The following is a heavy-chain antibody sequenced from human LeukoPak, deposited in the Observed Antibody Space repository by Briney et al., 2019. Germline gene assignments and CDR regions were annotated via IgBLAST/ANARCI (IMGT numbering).Heavy chain of an antibody. D-gene: IGHD3-10*01. V-gene: IGHV4-31*03. CDR2: IYYSGST. J-gene: IGHJ3*02. CDR3: ARGPGELDAFDI. Sequence: PSETLSLTCTVSGGSISSGGYYWSWIRQHPGKGLEWIGYIYYSGSTCYNPSLTSRVTISVDTSKNQFSLKLSSVTAADTAVYHCARGPGELDAFDIWGQGTMVTVSS. CDR1: GGSISSGGYY.